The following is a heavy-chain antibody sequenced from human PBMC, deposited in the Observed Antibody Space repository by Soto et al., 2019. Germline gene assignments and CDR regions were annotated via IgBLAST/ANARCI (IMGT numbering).Heavy chain of an antibody. J-gene: IGHJ4*02. Sequence: PGGSLRLSCAASGFTFSDYYMSWVRQAPGKGLEWVSYISSSGSTIYYADSVKGRFTISRDNAKNSLYLQMNSLRTEDTAVYYYARDPIALSHMTTVQYSYFDYWGQGTLVTVSS. D-gene: IGHD4-4*01. CDR3: ARDPIALSHMTTVQYSYFDY. CDR1: GFTFSDYY. V-gene: IGHV3-11*01. CDR2: ISSSGSTI.